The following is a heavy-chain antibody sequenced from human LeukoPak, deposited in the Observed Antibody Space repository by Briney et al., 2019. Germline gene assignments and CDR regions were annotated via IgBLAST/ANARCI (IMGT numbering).Heavy chain of an antibody. Sequence: VASVKVSCKASGSTFSGNYMEWVRQAPGQGLEWMGRINPNSGGTNYAQKFQGRVTMTRDTSISTAYMELSRLRSDDTAVYYCASQSTYYDSSGYIFDYWGQGTLVTVSS. J-gene: IGHJ4*02. CDR2: INPNSGGT. CDR1: GSTFSGNY. V-gene: IGHV1-2*06. CDR3: ASQSTYYDSSGYIFDY. D-gene: IGHD3-22*01.